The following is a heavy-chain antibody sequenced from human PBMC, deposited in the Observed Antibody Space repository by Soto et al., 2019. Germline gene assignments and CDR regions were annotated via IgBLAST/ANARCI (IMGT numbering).Heavy chain of an antibody. CDR2: INPSGGST. J-gene: IGHJ5*02. D-gene: IGHD3-10*01. CDR1: GYTFTSSY. CDR3: ARGVGSGSYYNQYNWFDP. Sequence: ASVKVSCKASGYTFTSSYMHWVRQAPGQGLEWMGMINPSGGSTSYAQKFQGRVTMTRDASTSTVYMELSSLRSEDTAVYYCARGVGSGSYYNQYNWFDPWGQGTLVTVSS. V-gene: IGHV1-46*01.